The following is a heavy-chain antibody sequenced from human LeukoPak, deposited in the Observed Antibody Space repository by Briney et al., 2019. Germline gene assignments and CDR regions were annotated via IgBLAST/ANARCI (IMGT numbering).Heavy chain of an antibody. D-gene: IGHD3-3*02. J-gene: IGHJ5*02. CDR3: ARERLSRFDP. CDR1: GGSISSGGYY. CDR2: IYYSGST. Sequence: SETLSLTCTVSGGSISSGGYYWSWIRQHPGKGLEWIGYIYYSGSTYCNPSLKSRVTISVDTSKNQFSLKLSSVTAADTAVYYCARERLSRFDPWGQGTLVTVSS. V-gene: IGHV4-31*03.